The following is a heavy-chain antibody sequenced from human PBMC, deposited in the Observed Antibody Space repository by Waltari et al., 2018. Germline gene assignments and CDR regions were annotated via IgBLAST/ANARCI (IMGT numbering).Heavy chain of an antibody. CDR3: ARDYYGDYVWDY. Sequence: QVQLLQSGAEVKEPGGSVKDSCTATVALLTTFGMSWVRQAPGQGREWMGWISAVNGDTTYVQKFRDRFTMTTDTSTTTAYMELRSLRSDDTATYYCARDYYGDYVWDYWGQGTLVTVSS. V-gene: IGHV1-18*01. D-gene: IGHD4-17*01. J-gene: IGHJ4*02. CDR2: ISAVNGDT. CDR1: VALLTTFG.